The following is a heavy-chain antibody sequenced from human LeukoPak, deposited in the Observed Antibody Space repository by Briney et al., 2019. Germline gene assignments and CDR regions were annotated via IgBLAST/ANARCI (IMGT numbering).Heavy chain of an antibody. CDR3: ARAIRDIVVVPAADY. CDR2: INWNGGST. CDR1: GFTFDDYG. J-gene: IGHJ4*02. Sequence: GGSLRLSCAASGFTFDDYGMSWVRQAPGKGLEWVSGINWNGGSTGYADSVKGRFTISRDNAKNSLYLQMNSLRAEDTALYYCARAIRDIVVVPAADYWGQGTLVTVSS. V-gene: IGHV3-20*04. D-gene: IGHD2-2*01.